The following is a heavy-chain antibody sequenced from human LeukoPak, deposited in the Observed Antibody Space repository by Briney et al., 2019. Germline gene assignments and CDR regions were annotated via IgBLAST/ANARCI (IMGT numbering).Heavy chain of an antibody. CDR3: ARALDADYDSSGYYSERVVFDY. CDR1: GGTFSSYT. CDR2: IIPILGIA. J-gene: IGHJ4*02. D-gene: IGHD3-22*01. Sequence: SVKVSCKASGGTFSSYTISWVRQAPGQGLEWMGRIIPILGIAYYAQKFQGRVTITADKSTSTAYMELSSLRSEDTAVYYCARALDADYDSSGYYSERVVFDYWGQGTLVTVSS. V-gene: IGHV1-69*02.